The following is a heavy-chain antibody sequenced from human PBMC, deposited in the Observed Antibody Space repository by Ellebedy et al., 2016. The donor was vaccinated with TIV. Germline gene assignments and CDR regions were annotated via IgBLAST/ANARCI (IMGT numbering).Heavy chain of an antibody. D-gene: IGHD1-1*01. Sequence: GESLKISCAASGFIFSHYGMHWVRQAPGKGLEWVSFIRYDGSNKYYADSVKGRFTISRDNSKNTHYLQMNSLRPEDSAVYYCAGTPGDPSRFDYWGQGTLVTVSS. V-gene: IGHV3-30*02. CDR1: GFIFSHYG. CDR2: IRYDGSNK. J-gene: IGHJ4*02. CDR3: AGTPGDPSRFDY.